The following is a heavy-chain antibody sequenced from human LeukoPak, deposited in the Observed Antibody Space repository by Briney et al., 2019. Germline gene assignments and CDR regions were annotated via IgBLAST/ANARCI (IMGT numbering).Heavy chain of an antibody. CDR2: LYYSGRT. V-gene: IGHV4-59*01. CDR3: ARDGDEGLGY. D-gene: IGHD5-24*01. J-gene: IGHJ4*02. Sequence: SETLSLTCTVSGSSISSYFWSWIRQPPGKGLEWIGYLYYSGRTNYNPSLKSRVTISVDTSKKWFSLKLSSVTAADTAVYYCARDGDEGLGYWGRGTLVAVSS. CDR1: GSSISSYF.